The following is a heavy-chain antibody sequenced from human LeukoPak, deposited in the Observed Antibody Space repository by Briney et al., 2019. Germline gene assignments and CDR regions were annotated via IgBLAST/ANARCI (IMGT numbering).Heavy chain of an antibody. CDR1: GYTFIGYY. CDR2: INPSSGST. Sequence: GASLKVSYKASGYTFIGYYMHWVRQAPGQGGEWMGWINPSSGSTNYAQKFQGKLTMTKDPAISTAYMELSRLRSDDTAVYYCTRVTTYYDFRRGGVGGNWGQGTLVSVSS. V-gene: IGHV1-2*02. J-gene: IGHJ4*02. CDR3: TRVTTYYDFRRGGVGGN. D-gene: IGHD3-3*01.